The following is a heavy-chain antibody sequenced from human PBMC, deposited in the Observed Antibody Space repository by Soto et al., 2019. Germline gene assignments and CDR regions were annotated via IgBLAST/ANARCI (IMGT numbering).Heavy chain of an antibody. D-gene: IGHD2-8*01. J-gene: IGHJ6*02. CDR3: ARGHSTDCSNGVCSFFYNHEMDV. CDR1: GYSFTDYH. CDR2: IHPKSGGT. Sequence: QVQLVQSGAEVKKPGASVRVSCKASGYSFTDYHIHWVRQAPGQGLAWLGRIHPKSGGTSTAQKFQGWVTMTRDRPISTVYMELTRLRSDDTAVYFCARGHSTDCSNGVCSFFYNHEMDVWGQGTTVTVSS. V-gene: IGHV1-2*04.